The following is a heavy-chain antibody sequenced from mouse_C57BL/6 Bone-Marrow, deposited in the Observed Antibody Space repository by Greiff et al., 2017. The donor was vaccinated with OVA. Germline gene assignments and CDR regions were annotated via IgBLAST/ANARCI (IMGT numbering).Heavy chain of an antibody. CDR2: IRNKANNHAT. CDR1: GFTFSDAW. Sequence: EVQLQESGGGLVQPGGSMKLSCAASGFTFSDAWMDWVRQSPEKGLEWVAEIRNKANNHATYYAESVKGRFTISRDDSKSSAYLQMNSLRAEDTGIYYCTLYRYGAWFAYWGQGTLVTVSA. J-gene: IGHJ3*01. V-gene: IGHV6-6*01. D-gene: IGHD1-1*02. CDR3: TLYRYGAWFAY.